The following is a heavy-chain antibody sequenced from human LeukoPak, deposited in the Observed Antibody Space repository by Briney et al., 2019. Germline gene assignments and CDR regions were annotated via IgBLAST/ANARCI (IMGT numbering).Heavy chain of an antibody. D-gene: IGHD3-22*01. CDR1: RFTFSSDA. J-gene: IGHJ1*01. Sequence: GGSLRLSCAASRFTFSSDAMSWVRQAPGKGLEWVSGISGSGGSTYYADSVKGRFTISRDNSKNTLYLQMNSLRADDTAVYYCAKVLDYYDSSGYSLGYFQHWGQGTLVTVSS. CDR3: AKVLDYYDSSGYSLGYFQH. V-gene: IGHV3-23*01. CDR2: ISGSGGST.